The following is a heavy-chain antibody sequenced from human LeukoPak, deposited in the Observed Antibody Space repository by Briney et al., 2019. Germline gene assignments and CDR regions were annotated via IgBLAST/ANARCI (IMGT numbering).Heavy chain of an antibody. CDR3: ARANEVQIWSDLDC. V-gene: IGHV3-20*04. J-gene: IGHJ4*02. CDR2: INWNGGST. Sequence: PGGSLRLSCAASGFTFDDYGMSWVRQAPGKGLEWVSGINWNGGSTGYADSVKGRFTISRDNAKNSLYLQMNSLRAEDTALYYCARANEVQIWSDLDCWGQGTLVTVSS. CDR1: GFTFDDYG. D-gene: IGHD5-18*01.